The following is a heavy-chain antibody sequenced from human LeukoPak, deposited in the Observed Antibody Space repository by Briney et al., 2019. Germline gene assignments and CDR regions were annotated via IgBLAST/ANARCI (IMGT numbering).Heavy chain of an antibody. Sequence: TSETLSLTCAVYGGSFSDYYWAWIRQPPGKGLEWIGEINHNGGINYNPSLKSRVTLSLDTSMNHVSLRLTSVTAADTGVYYCARGYLAHFYGSSSHDHWRQETLVSVSS. CDR1: GGSFSDYY. CDR2: INHNGGI. D-gene: IGHD3-10*01. V-gene: IGHV4-34*01. J-gene: IGHJ4*02. CDR3: ARGYLAHFYGSSSHDH.